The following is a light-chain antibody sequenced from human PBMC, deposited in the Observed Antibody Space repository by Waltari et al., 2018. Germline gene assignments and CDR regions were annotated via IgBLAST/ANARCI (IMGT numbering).Light chain of an antibody. CDR2: RAS. V-gene: IGKV3-20*01. CDR1: QAVGSSI. Sequence: EIVLTQSPGTASLSPGERVTLSCRASQAVGSSILAWYQQKPGQAPRLVISRASRRATGIPDKFHGSGSGTYFSLTINRLEPEDFGVYYCQQHGTLPATFGQGTKVEIK. J-gene: IGKJ1*01. CDR3: QQHGTLPAT.